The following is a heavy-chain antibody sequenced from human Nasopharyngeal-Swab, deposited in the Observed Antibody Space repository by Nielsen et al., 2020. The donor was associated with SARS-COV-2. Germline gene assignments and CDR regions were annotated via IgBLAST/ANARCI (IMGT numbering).Heavy chain of an antibody. CDR3: ARRLRYFDWLLPEGDAFDI. Sequence: SETLSLTCTVSGGSISSSSYYWGWIRQPPGKGREWIGSIYYSGSTYYNPSLKSRVTISVDTSKNQFSLKLSSVTAADTAVYYCARRLRYFDWLLPEGDAFDIWGQGTMVTVSS. V-gene: IGHV4-39*01. CDR2: IYYSGST. J-gene: IGHJ3*02. CDR1: GGSISSSSYY. D-gene: IGHD3-9*01.